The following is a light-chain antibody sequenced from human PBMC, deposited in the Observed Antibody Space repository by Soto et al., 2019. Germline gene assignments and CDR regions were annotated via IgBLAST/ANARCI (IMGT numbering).Light chain of an antibody. CDR1: SSDVGGYNY. CDR2: DVS. V-gene: IGLV2-11*01. CDR3: CSYAGSIYV. J-gene: IGLJ1*01. Sequence: QSALTQRRSVSGSPGQSVTISCTGTSSDVGGYNYVSWYQQHPGKAPELMIYDVSERPSGVPDRFSGSKSGNTASLTISGLQAEDEADYYCCSYAGSIYVFGTGTKVTVL.